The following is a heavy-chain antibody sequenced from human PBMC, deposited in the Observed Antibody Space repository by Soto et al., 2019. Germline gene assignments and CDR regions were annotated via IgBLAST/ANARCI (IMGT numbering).Heavy chain of an antibody. CDR3: AREDGGGPFDY. CDR2: ISGSGGST. V-gene: IGHV3-23*01. CDR1: GFTFSSYA. D-gene: IGHD2-15*01. Sequence: GGSLRLSCAASGFTFSSYAMSWVRQAPGKGLEWVSAISGSGGSTYYAGSVKGRFIVSRDNSKNTLYLQMNSLRAEDTAVYYCAREDGGGPFDYWGQGALVTVSS. J-gene: IGHJ4*02.